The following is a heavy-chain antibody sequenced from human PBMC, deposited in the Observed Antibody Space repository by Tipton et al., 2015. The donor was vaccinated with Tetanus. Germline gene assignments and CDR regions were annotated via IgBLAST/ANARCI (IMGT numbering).Heavy chain of an antibody. V-gene: IGHV4-39*01. Sequence: GLVKPSETLSLTCTVSGGSLSSGTYYWDWIRQPPGKGLEWIGNIYYNGNTLQNPSLKSRVTLSLDKSKNQFSLKLRSVTAADTAVYYCARSADNWFDPWGQGILVTVSS. CDR1: GGSLSSGTYY. J-gene: IGHJ5*02. CDR2: IYYNGNT. CDR3: ARSADNWFDP.